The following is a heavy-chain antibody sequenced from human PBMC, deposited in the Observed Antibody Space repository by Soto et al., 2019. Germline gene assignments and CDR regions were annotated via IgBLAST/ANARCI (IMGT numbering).Heavy chain of an antibody. CDR2: INPSGGST. D-gene: IGHD3-10*01. J-gene: IGHJ6*02. V-gene: IGHV1-46*02. CDR1: GYSFNNDC. CDR3: ARSMVRGLGGSGMDV. Sequence: SLKADCKGAGYSFNNDCMRRVRQAPGQGLEWMGIINPSGGSTNYAQKFQGRVTMTRDTSTSTVYMELSSLRSEDTAVYYCARSMVRGLGGSGMDVWGQGTTVTVSS.